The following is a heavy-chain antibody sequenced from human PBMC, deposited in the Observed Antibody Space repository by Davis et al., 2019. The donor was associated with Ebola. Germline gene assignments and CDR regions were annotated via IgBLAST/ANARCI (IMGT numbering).Heavy chain of an antibody. V-gene: IGHV4-59*12. D-gene: IGHD1-1*01. CDR1: DGSISSYY. CDR3: ARTTHYYYYGMDV. Sequence: MPSETLSLTCTVSDGSISSYYWSWIRQPPGKGLDWIGYIYYSGSTNYNPSLKSRVSISVDTSKNQFSLKLSSVTAADTAVYYCARTTHYYYYGMDVWGQGTTVTVSS. CDR2: IYYSGST. J-gene: IGHJ6*02.